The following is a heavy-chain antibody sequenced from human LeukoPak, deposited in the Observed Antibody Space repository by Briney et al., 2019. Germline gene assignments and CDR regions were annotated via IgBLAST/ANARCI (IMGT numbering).Heavy chain of an antibody. J-gene: IGHJ4*02. CDR1: GFTFSSYW. V-gene: IGHV3-7*01. CDR2: IKQDGSEK. D-gene: IGHD2-21*02. Sequence: GGSLRLSCAASGFTFSSYWMSWVRQAPGKGLEWVANIKQDGSEKYYVDSVKGRFTISRDNAKNSLYLQMNSLRAEDTAVYYCARDLAYCGGDCYNVDYWGQGTLVTVSS. CDR3: ARDLAYCGGDCYNVDY.